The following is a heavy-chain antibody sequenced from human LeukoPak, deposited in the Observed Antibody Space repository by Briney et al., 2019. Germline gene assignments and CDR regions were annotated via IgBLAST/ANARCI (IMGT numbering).Heavy chain of an antibody. J-gene: IGHJ4*02. CDR3: GRGMSAYFDY. CDR2: IKHDGNEK. D-gene: IGHD3-3*01. Sequence: GGSLRLSCAASGFTFSSYWMTWVRQAPGKGLEWVANIKHDGNEKYYVDSVKGRFTISRDNAENSLYLQMNSLRAEDTAVYYCGRGMSAYFDYWGQGTLVTVPS. V-gene: IGHV3-7*01. CDR1: GFTFSSYW.